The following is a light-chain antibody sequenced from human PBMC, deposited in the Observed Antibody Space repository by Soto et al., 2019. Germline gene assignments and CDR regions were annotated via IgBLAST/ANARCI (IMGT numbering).Light chain of an antibody. J-gene: IGKJ1*01. V-gene: IGKV3D-20*01. CDR1: QTVRRNF. CDR3: HHYGTSPWT. Sequence: EVVLTQSPAILSLSPGERATLSCGANQTVRRNFLAWYQKRPGLAPRLLIYDASSRATGIPDRFSGSGSGTEFTLTISRLEPEDFAVYYCHHYGTSPWTFGQGTKVESK. CDR2: DAS.